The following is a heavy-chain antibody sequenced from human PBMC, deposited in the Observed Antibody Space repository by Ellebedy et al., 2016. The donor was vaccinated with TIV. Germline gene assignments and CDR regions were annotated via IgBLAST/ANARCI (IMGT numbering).Heavy chain of an antibody. J-gene: IGHJ5*02. CDR3: ARDKGGSSGTYFDP. Sequence: ASVKVSXXTSGYTFIADYMHWVRQAPGQGLEWIGWINPNSGGTNNAQKFQGRVTMTRDTSISTAYLELRGLRSDDTAVYYCARDKGGSSGTYFDPWGQGTLVTVSS. D-gene: IGHD1-26*01. V-gene: IGHV1-2*02. CDR1: GYTFIADY. CDR2: INPNSGGT.